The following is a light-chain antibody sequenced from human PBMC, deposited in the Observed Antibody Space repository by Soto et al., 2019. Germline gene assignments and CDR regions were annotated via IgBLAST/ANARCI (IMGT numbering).Light chain of an antibody. CDR3: QQYISSPLT. CDR2: GAS. Sequence: EIVLTQSPGTLSLSPGERATLSCRASQSVNNNYLAWYQQRPGQAPRLVIYGASSRATGIPDRFSASGSGTDFTLTISRLGPEDFAVYYCQQYISSPLTFGQGTKVDIK. V-gene: IGKV3-20*01. J-gene: IGKJ1*01. CDR1: QSVNNNY.